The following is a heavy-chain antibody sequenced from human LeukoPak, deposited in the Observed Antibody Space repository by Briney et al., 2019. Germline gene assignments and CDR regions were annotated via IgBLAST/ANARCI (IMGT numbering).Heavy chain of an antibody. CDR1: RFTFSSYG. D-gene: IGHD4-17*01. V-gene: IGHV3-23*01. CDR3: AKGAYVDYRRGDWFDP. J-gene: IGHJ5*02. Sequence: GGSLRLSCAASRFTFSSYGMHWVRQAPGKGLEWVSAISDSGDSTYYADSVQGRLTLSRDNSKNTLYVQMNSLRVEDTAVYYCAKGAYVDYRRGDWFDPWGQGTLVTVSS. CDR2: ISDSGDST.